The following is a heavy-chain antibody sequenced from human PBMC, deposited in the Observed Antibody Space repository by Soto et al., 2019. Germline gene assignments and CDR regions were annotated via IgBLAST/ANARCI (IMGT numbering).Heavy chain of an antibody. CDR3: ATLPPRIVVVMTDLPT. D-gene: IGHD2-15*01. V-gene: IGHV4-4*02. Sequence: XXTLSLPFFVSGASISSTYWWSWGRQTPGKRLEWIGQIYHTGPTSYNPSLKNRVTISLDKSNNQFSLRLTSMTAADTAVYYCATLPPRIVVVMTDLPTWGQGTLVTVSS. J-gene: IGHJ5*02. CDR2: IYHTGPT. CDR1: GASISSTYW.